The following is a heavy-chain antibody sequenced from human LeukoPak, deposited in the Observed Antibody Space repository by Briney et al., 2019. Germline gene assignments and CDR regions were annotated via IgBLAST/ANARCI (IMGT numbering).Heavy chain of an antibody. D-gene: IGHD5-18*01. CDR1: GFTFSSYG. CDR2: IWYDGSNK. J-gene: IGHJ4*02. CDR3: ARDRSYGYGGEYFDY. Sequence: GGSLRLSCAASGFTFSSYGMHWVRQAPGKGLEWVAVIWYDGSNKYYAGSVKGRFTISRDNSKKTLYLQMNSLRAEDTAVYYCARDRSYGYGGEYFDYWGQGTLVTASS. V-gene: IGHV3-33*01.